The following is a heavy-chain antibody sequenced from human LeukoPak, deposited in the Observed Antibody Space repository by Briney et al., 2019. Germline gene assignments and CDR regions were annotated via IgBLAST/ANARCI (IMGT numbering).Heavy chain of an antibody. J-gene: IGHJ4*02. D-gene: IGHD5-18*01. Sequence: ASVKVSCKASGYTFTSYGISWVRQAPGQGLEWMGWISAYNGNTNYAQKLQGRVTMTTDTSTSTAYMELRSLRSDDTAVYYCARVLDTAMVKGPLNYFDYWGQGTLVTVSS. CDR1: GYTFTSYG. CDR2: ISAYNGNT. CDR3: ARVLDTAMVKGPLNYFDY. V-gene: IGHV1-18*01.